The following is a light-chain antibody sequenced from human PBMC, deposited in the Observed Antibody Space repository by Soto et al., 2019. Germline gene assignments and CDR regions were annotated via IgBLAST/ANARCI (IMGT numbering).Light chain of an antibody. Sequence: DIQMTQSPSTLSASVGDRVTITCRASQSITTYLNWYRQKTGKAPKLLIYAASTLPSGVPSRFSGSGSGTEFTLTISSLQPEDFATYYCQQLNSYPITFGQGTRLEIK. CDR1: QSITTY. V-gene: IGKV1-9*01. J-gene: IGKJ5*01. CDR3: QQLNSYPIT. CDR2: AAS.